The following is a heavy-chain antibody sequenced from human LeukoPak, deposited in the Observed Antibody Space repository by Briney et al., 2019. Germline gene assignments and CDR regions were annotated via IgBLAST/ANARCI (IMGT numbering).Heavy chain of an antibody. CDR2: IYTSGST. CDR3: ARGELGGLWFGELRGFDP. J-gene: IGHJ5*02. CDR1: GGSISSGSYY. Sequence: SQTLSLTCTVSGGSISSGSYYWSWIRQPAGKGLEWIGRIYTSGSTNYNPSLKSRVTISVDTSKNQFSLKLSSVTAADTAVYYCARGELGGLWFGELRGFDPWGQGALVTVSS. V-gene: IGHV4-61*02. D-gene: IGHD3-10*01.